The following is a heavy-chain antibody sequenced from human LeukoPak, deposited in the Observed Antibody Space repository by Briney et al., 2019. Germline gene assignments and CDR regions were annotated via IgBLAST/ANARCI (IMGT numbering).Heavy chain of an antibody. V-gene: IGHV4-39*07. CDR1: GASISSTTYY. Sequence: PSETLSLTCTVSGASISSTTYYWGWIRQPPRKGLEWIASIYYSGNTYYKSSLKSRVTIAVDTSKNQFSLKLNSVTAADTAVYYCARESYYDSSGYSHDAFDIWGQGTMVTVSS. CDR2: IYYSGNT. CDR3: ARESYYDSSGYSHDAFDI. J-gene: IGHJ3*02. D-gene: IGHD3-22*01.